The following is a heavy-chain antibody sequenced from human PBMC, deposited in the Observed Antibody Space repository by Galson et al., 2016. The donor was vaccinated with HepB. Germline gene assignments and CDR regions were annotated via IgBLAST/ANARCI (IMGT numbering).Heavy chain of an antibody. D-gene: IGHD2-15*01. Sequence: SETLSLTCVISGGSISNNNWWSWVRQPPGKGLEWIGEIYHSGSTNFSPSFGSRATISLDKSMNQFSLKVYSVTAADTAVYYCASWAIYCNGSDCRDYWGQGTLVTVSS. CDR3: ASWAIYCNGSDCRDY. CDR1: GGSISNNNW. V-gene: IGHV4-4*02. CDR2: IYHSGST. J-gene: IGHJ4*02.